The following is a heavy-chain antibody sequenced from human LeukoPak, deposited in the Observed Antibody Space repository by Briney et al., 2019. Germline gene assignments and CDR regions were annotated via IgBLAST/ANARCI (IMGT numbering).Heavy chain of an antibody. J-gene: IGHJ4*02. CDR1: GGXLSGDNYY. D-gene: IGHD3-16*01. CDR3: AKTGAPMGGY. Sequence: AETLSLTCTPSGGXLSGDNYYWSWIRQPPGKGLQWIAYISLSGSTNYNPSLKSPVTISLNRSKNQFSLRLTSVTAAHTAVYYCAKTGAPMGGYWGQGTLVTVSS. V-gene: IGHV4-61*01. CDR2: ISLSGST.